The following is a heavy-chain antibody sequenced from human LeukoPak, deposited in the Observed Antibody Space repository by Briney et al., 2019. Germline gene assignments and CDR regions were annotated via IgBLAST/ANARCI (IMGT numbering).Heavy chain of an antibody. J-gene: IGHJ4*02. CDR1: GSTFSNFW. CDR2: IKQDGSKK. Sequence: GGSLRLSCAASGSTFSNFWMNWVRQAPGKGLEWVANIKQDGSKKSYVDSVKGRFTISRDNAKNSLYLQMNSLRAEDTAIYYCTRVGYIDEGIDYWGQGTLVTVSS. CDR3: TRVGYIDEGIDY. V-gene: IGHV3-7*04. D-gene: IGHD5-24*01.